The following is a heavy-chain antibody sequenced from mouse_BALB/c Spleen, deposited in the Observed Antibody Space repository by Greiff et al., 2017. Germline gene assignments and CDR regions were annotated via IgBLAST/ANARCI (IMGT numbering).Heavy chain of an antibody. CDR3: ARGLTNYGSSYFAY. CDR2: IYPGDGDT. D-gene: IGHD1-1*01. CDR1: GYAFSSYW. J-gene: IGHJ3*01. V-gene: IGHV1-80*01. Sequence: VQLHQSGAELVRPGSSVKISCKASGYAFSSYWMNWVKQRPGQGLEWIGQIYPGDGDTNYNGKFKGKATLTADKSSSTAYMQLSSLTSEDSAVYFCARGLTNYGSSYFAYWGQGTLVTVSA.